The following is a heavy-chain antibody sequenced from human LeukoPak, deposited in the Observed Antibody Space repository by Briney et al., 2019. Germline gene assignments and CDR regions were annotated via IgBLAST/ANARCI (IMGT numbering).Heavy chain of an antibody. Sequence: PSETLSLTCTVSGGSIRSYYSGWIRQPPGKGLEWIGYISYSGSTNYNPSLKSRVTISLDTSKNQFSLKLSPVTTADTVVYYCARDRRDGYNYWFDYWGQGTLVTVSS. CDR1: GGSIRSYY. CDR3: ARDRRDGYNYWFDY. V-gene: IGHV4-59*01. J-gene: IGHJ4*02. D-gene: IGHD5-24*01. CDR2: ISYSGST.